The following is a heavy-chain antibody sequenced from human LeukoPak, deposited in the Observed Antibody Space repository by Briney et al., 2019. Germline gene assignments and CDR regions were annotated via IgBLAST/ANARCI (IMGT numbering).Heavy chain of an antibody. CDR2: IYYSGST. CDR1: GGSISSSSYY. V-gene: IGHV4-39*07. D-gene: IGHD3-10*01. J-gene: IGHJ3*02. CDR3: ARENVQYYYYGSGSYSQTGGHDAFDI. Sequence: PSETLSLTCTVSGGSISSSSYYWGWIRQPPGKGLEWIGSIYYSGSTYYNPSLKSRVTISVDTSKNQFSLKLSSVTAADTAVYYCARENVQYYYYGSGSYSQTGGHDAFDIWGQGTMVTVSS.